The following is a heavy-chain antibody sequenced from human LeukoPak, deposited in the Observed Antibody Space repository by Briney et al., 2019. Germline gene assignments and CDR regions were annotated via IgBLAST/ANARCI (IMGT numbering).Heavy chain of an antibody. J-gene: IGHJ4*02. CDR2: ISSSSSYI. D-gene: IGHD2-2*01. CDR3: ARGLNCSSTSCYLDYFDY. CDR1: GFTFSSYS. V-gene: IGHV3-21*01. Sequence: GGSLRLPCAASGFTFSSYSMNWVRQAPGKGLEWVSSISSSSSYIYYADSVKGRFTISRDNAKNSLYLQMNSLRAEDTAVYYCARGLNCSSTSCYLDYFDYWGQGTLVTVSS.